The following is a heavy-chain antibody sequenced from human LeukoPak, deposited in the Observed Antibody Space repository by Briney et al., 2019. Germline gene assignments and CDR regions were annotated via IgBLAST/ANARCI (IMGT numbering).Heavy chain of an antibody. Sequence: GGSLRLSCAASGFTFSNAWMSWVRQAPGKGLEWVGRIKSKTDGGTTDYAAPVEGRFTISRDDSKNTLYLQMNSLKTEDTAVYYCTTVLGYVGYRGSYGYWGQGTRVCVSS. CDR3: TTVLGYVGYRGSYGY. CDR1: GFTFSNAW. D-gene: IGHD1-26*01. J-gene: IGHJ4*02. CDR2: IKSKTDGGTT. V-gene: IGHV3-15*01.